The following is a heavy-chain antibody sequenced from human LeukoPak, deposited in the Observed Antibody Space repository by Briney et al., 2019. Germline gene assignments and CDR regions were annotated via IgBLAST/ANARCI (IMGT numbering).Heavy chain of an antibody. CDR2: ITYGSDTI. CDR1: GFYFGGHA. CDR3: ARDPYYDSSGYYDY. Sequence: GGSLRLSYVASGFYFGGHAMHWLRQAPGKGLEWVAYITYGSDTIFYADSVKGRFTVSRDNAKNSLYLQMDSLRAEDTAVYYCARDPYYDSSGYYDYWGQGTLVTVSS. J-gene: IGHJ4*02. V-gene: IGHV3-48*04. D-gene: IGHD3-22*01.